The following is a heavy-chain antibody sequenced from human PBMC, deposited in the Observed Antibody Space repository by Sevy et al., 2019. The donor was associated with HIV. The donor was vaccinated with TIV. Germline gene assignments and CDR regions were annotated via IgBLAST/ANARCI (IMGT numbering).Heavy chain of an antibody. J-gene: IGHJ5*02. D-gene: IGHD2-2*02. Sequence: ASVKVSCKASGGTFSSYAISWVRQAPGQGLEWMGGIIPIFGTANYAQKFQGRVTITADESTSTAYMELSSLRSEDTAVYYCAQDIVVVPAAIGGPWFDPWGQGTLVTVSS. V-gene: IGHV1-69*13. CDR3: AQDIVVVPAAIGGPWFDP. CDR1: GGTFSSYA. CDR2: IIPIFGTA.